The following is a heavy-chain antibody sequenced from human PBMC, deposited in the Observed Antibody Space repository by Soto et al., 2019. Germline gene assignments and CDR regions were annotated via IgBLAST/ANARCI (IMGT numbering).Heavy chain of an antibody. CDR3: ARVIAYYYDSSGYLGEDAFDI. J-gene: IGHJ3*02. CDR2: ISAYNGNT. Sequence: ASVKVSCKASGYTFTSYGISWVRQAPGLGLEWMGWISAYNGNTNYAQKLQGRVTMTTDTSTSTAYMELRSLRSDDTAVYYCARVIAYYYDSSGYLGEDAFDIWGQGTMVTVSS. V-gene: IGHV1-18*01. CDR1: GYTFTSYG. D-gene: IGHD3-22*01.